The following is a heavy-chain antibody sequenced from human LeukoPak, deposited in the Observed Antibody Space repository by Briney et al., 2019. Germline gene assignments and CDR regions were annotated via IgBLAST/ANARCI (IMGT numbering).Heavy chain of an antibody. D-gene: IGHD3-22*01. CDR1: GFTFSSYW. V-gene: IGHV3-7*03. J-gene: IGHJ4*02. Sequence: GGSLRLSCAASGFTFSSYWMSWVRQVPGKGLEWVANIKQDGSEKYYVDSVKGRFTISRDNAKNSLYLQMNSLRAEDTAVYYCARRVYDSSGYYYFDYWGQGTLVTVSS. CDR2: IKQDGSEK. CDR3: ARRVYDSSGYYYFDY.